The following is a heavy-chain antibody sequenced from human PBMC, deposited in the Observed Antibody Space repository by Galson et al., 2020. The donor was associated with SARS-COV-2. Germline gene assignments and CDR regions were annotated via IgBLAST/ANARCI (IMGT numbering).Heavy chain of an antibody. CDR3: ATIASDLYYYYYGMDV. D-gene: IGHD3-3*01. Sequence: LSLTCAASGFTFSSYSMNWVRQAPGKGLEWVSYISSSSSTIYYADSVKGRFTISRDNAKNSLYLQMNSLRDEDTAVYYCATIASDLYYYYYGMDVWGQGTTVTVSS. CDR1: GFTFSSYS. V-gene: IGHV3-48*02. CDR2: ISSSSSTI. J-gene: IGHJ6*02.